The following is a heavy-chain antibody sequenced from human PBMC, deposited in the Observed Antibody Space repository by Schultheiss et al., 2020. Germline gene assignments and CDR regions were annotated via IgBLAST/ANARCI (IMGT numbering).Heavy chain of an antibody. J-gene: IGHJ3*02. CDR1: GFTFSSYA. D-gene: IGHD6-13*01. Sequence: GGSLRLSCAASGFTFSSYAMSWVRQAPGKGLEWVSAISGSGGSTYYADSVKGRFTISRDNSKNTLYLQMNSLRAEDTAVYYCAKDLDAIAAAGTDAFDIWGQGTMVTVSS. CDR2: ISGSGGST. V-gene: IGHV3-23*01. CDR3: AKDLDAIAAAGTDAFDI.